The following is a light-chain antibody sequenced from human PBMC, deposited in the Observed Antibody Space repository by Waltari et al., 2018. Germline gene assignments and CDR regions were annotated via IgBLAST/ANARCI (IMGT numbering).Light chain of an antibody. CDR2: WAS. CDR1: QSVLYTSINKNY. CDR3: QQYYSTPPIT. V-gene: IGKV4-1*01. Sequence: DIVMTQSPDSLAVSLGERATINCTSSQSVLYTSINKNYLAWYQQKPGQPPKLLIYWASTRESGVPDRFSGSGSGTDFTLTISSLQAEDVAVYYCQQYYSTPPITFGQGTRLEIK. J-gene: IGKJ5*01.